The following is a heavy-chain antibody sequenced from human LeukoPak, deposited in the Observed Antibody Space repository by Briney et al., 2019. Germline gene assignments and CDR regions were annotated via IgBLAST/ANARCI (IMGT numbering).Heavy chain of an antibody. Sequence: PGGSLRLSCAASGFTFSSYAMRWVRQAPGKGLEWVAAISDDGSNKYYADSVKGRFTISRDNSKNTLYLQMTSLRTEDTAVYYCARGSGSSAYYHVDYWGQGTLVTVSS. J-gene: IGHJ4*02. CDR3: ARGSGSSAYYHVDY. V-gene: IGHV3-30*04. CDR1: GFTFSSYA. D-gene: IGHD3-22*01. CDR2: ISDDGSNK.